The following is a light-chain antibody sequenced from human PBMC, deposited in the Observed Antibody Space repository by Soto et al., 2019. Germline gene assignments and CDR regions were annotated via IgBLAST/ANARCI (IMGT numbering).Light chain of an antibody. CDR1: QSISSG. CDR2: DAS. CDR3: QQYNRYWT. Sequence: DIPMTQSPSTLSASVRDRVTITCRASQSISSGLAWYQKKAGKAPKLLIYDASSLESGVPSRFSGSGSGTEFTLTISRLQPDDSATYYCQQYNRYWTFGQGTKVEIK. J-gene: IGKJ1*01. V-gene: IGKV1-5*01.